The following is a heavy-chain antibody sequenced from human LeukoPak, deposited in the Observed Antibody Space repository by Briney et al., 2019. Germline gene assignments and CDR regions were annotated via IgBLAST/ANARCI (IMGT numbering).Heavy chain of an antibody. V-gene: IGHV3-23*01. CDR3: ARLPYSGSYIDY. J-gene: IGHJ4*02. CDR1: AFTFSGYA. D-gene: IGHD1-26*01. Sequence: GGSLRLSCAASAFTFSGYAMNWVRQAPGKGLQWVSAVSGSDGTTYYADSVKGRFTISRDNSKNTLYLQMNSLRAEDTAVYYCARLPYSGSYIDYWGQGTLVTVSS. CDR2: VSGSDGTT.